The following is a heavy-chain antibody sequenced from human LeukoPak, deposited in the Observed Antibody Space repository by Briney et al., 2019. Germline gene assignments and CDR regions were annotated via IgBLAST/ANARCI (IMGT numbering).Heavy chain of an antibody. CDR1: GFTFSSYE. J-gene: IGHJ5*02. CDR2: ISSSGTTI. Sequence: PGGSLRLSCAASGFTFSSYEMNWVRQAPGKGLEWVSYISSSGTTIYYADSVKGRFTISRDNAKNSLYLQMNSLRAEDTAVYYCAKQYTTGWYGWFDPWGRGTLVTVSS. CDR3: AKQYTTGWYGWFDP. V-gene: IGHV3-48*03. D-gene: IGHD6-19*01.